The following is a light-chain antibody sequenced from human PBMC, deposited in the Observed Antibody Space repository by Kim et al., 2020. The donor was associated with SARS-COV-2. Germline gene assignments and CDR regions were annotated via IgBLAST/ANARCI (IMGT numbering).Light chain of an antibody. CDR1: SIGGKS. J-gene: IGLJ2*01. CDR2: YDN. V-gene: IGLV3-21*04. CDR3: QVWDTGSHDVV. Sequence: APGETALITCGGNSIGGKSVNWYQQKPGQAPVLVIYYDNARPSGIPERFSGSNSGNTATLTISRVEAGDEADYFCQVWDTGSHDVVFGGGTQLTVL.